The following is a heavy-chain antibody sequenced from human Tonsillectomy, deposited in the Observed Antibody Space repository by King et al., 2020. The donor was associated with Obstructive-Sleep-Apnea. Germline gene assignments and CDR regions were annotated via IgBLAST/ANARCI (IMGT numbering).Heavy chain of an antibody. CDR1: GYRVSNYW. J-gene: IGHJ3*01. V-gene: IGHV5-51*01. CDR2: IYPGDSDT. D-gene: IGHD3-10*01. Sequence: QLVQSGAEVKKPGASLRISCQGSGYRVSNYWIAWLRQMPGKGLEWLGFIYPGDSDTIYSPSFQGQIAISADKSINTAYLQWNNLKASDTAMYYCASRGPLVDAFDVWGQGTMVTVSS. CDR3: ASRGPLVDAFDV.